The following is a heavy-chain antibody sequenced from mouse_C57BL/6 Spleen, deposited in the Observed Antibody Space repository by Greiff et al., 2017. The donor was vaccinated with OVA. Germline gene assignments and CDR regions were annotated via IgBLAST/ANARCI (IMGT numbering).Heavy chain of an antibody. CDR1: GYTFTDYY. J-gene: IGHJ2*01. CDR2: INPNNGGT. D-gene: IGHD1-1*01. V-gene: IGHV1-26*01. CDR3: ARDYGSSSPGYFAY. Sequence: EVQLQQSGPELVKPGASVKISCKASGYTFTDYYMNWVKQSHGKSLEWIGDINPNNGGTSYNQKFKGKATLTVDKSSSTAYMELRSLTSEDSAVYYCARDYGSSSPGYFAYWGQGTTLTVSS.